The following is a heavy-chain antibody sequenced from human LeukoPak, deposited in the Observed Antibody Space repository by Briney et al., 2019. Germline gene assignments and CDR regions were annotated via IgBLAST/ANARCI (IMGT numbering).Heavy chain of an antibody. V-gene: IGHV3-21*01. CDR3: ARGPRRDGYNADY. CDR1: LRTFSSYS. Sequence: SCTAPLRTFSSYSMNWLRQAPGKGLEWPSSISSSISYIYYADSVKGRFTISRDNAKNSLYLQMNSLRAEDTAVYYCARGPRRDGYNADYWGQGTLVTVSA. CDR2: ISSSISYI. J-gene: IGHJ4*02. D-gene: IGHD5-24*01.